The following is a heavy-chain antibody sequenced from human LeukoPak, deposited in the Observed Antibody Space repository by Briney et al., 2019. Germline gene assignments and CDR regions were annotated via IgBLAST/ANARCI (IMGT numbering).Heavy chain of an antibody. CDR3: ARGRYFDWNNPYYYYGMDV. CDR1: GYTFTGYY. CDR2: MNPNSGNT. J-gene: IGHJ6*02. V-gene: IGHV1-8*02. Sequence: ASVKVSCKASGYTFTGYYMHWVRQATGQGLEWMGWMNPNSGNTGYAQKFQGRVTMTRNTSISTAYMELSSLRSEDTAVYYCARGRYFDWNNPYYYYGMDVWGQGTTVTVSS. D-gene: IGHD3-9*01.